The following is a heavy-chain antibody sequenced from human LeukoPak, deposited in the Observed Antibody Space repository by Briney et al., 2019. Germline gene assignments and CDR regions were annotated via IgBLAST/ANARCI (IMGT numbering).Heavy chain of an antibody. D-gene: IGHD4-17*01. J-gene: IGHJ4*02. CDR3: TTGTYGALNY. V-gene: IGHV3-15*01. CDR1: GFTFDDYG. CDR2: ILSKTDGGTT. Sequence: GSLRLSCAASGFTFDDYGMSWVRQAPGKGLEWVGRILSKTDGGTTDFAAPVKGRFTISRDDSKTTLYLQVNSLKTEDTAVYYCTTGTYGALNYWGRGTLVTVSS.